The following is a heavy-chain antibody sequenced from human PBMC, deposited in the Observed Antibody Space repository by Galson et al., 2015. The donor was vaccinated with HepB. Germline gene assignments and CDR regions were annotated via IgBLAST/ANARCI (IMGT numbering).Heavy chain of an antibody. CDR1: GGSFSGYY. J-gene: IGHJ6*02. D-gene: IGHD5-18*01. Sequence: ETLSLTCAVYGGSFSGYYWSWIRQPPGKGLEWIGEINHSGSTNYNPSLKSRVTISVDTSKNQFSLKVSSVTAADTAVYYCARDRSGDSSSTGMVVPHGMDVWGQGTTVTVSS. CDR3: ARDRSGDSSSTGMVVPHGMDV. V-gene: IGHV4-34*01. CDR2: INHSGST.